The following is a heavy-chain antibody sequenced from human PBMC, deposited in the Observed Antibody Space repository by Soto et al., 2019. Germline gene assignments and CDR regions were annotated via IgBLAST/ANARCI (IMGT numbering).Heavy chain of an antibody. V-gene: IGHV1-2*04. CDR3: ARGRPGGYSSSHRPSHNWFDP. CDR1: GYTFTGYY. D-gene: IGHD6-6*01. Sequence: QVQLVQSGAEVKKPGASVKVSCKASGYTFTGYYMHWVRQAPGQGLEWMGWINPNSGGTNYAQKFQGWVTMTRDTAISTAYMELRRLRSDDTAVYYCARGRPGGYSSSHRPSHNWFDPWGQGTLVTVSS. J-gene: IGHJ5*02. CDR2: INPNSGGT.